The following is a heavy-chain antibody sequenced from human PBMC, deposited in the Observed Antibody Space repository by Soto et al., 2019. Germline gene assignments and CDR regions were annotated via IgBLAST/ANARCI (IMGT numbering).Heavy chain of an antibody. J-gene: IGHJ4*02. CDR1: GYSFGPDY. V-gene: IGHV1-2*02. D-gene: IGHD3-22*01. CDR2: INPKSGGT. CDR3: ARGGTFAYDTSGYSVY. Sequence: SVKVSFKTSGYSFGPDYMHWVRQAPVQGLEWMGCINPKSGGTLYAQKFQGRVTMTRDTSISTAYMELSRLRSDDTAVYYCARGGTFAYDTSGYSVYWGQGTLVTVSS.